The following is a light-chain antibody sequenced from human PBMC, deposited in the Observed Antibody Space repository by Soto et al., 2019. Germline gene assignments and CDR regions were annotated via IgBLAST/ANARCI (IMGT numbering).Light chain of an antibody. CDR2: YVD. V-gene: IGLV2-14*03. J-gene: IGLJ1*01. CDR1: SRDVGAYDY. Sequence: QSVLTQPASVSGSPGQSITISCTGTSRDVGAYDYVSWYLQYPDKAPQLLIYYVDHRPSGVSSRFSGSKSGNTASLNISGDQAEDECDYYCCSYAYGSIYFCGTGTNVTV. CDR3: CSYAYGSIYF.